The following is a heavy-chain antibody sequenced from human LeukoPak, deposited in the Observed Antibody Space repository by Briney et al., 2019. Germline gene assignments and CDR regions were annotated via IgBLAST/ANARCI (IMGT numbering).Heavy chain of an antibody. CDR3: AGTMIVVKTGFDY. J-gene: IGHJ4*02. CDR1: AGSISSSSYY. V-gene: IGHV4-39*01. Sequence: SETLSLTCTVSAGSISSSSYYWGWLRQPPGRGLEWIGSIYYSGCTYYNPSLKSRVTISVDTSKKQFSLKLSSVTAADTAVYYCAGTMIVVKTGFDYWGQGTLVTVSS. CDR2: IYYSGCT. D-gene: IGHD3-22*01.